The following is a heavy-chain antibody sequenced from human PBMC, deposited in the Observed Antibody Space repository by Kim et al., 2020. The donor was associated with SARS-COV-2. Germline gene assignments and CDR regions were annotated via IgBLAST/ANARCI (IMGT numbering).Heavy chain of an antibody. Sequence: ASVKVSCKASGYSFSRYDISWVRQAPGQGLEWMGWISAYNGNTNYAQKLQGRVTMTTDTSTSTAYMELRSLRSDDTAVYYCAREIAVAGSYYFDYWGQGTLVTVSS. V-gene: IGHV1-18*01. J-gene: IGHJ4*02. D-gene: IGHD6-19*01. CDR1: GYSFSRYD. CDR3: AREIAVAGSYYFDY. CDR2: ISAYNGNT.